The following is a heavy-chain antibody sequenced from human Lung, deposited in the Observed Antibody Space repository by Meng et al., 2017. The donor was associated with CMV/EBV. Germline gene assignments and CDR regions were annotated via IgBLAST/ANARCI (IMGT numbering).Heavy chain of an antibody. CDR3: ARDDNWGPDY. CDR1: GYTFAGHY. V-gene: IGHV1-2*02. J-gene: IGHJ4*02. D-gene: IGHD7-27*01. Sequence: KVSCKTSGYTFAGHYLHWLRQAPGQGLEWMAWIHYDTGETNYAQNFHGRVTVTRDTSITTVYMELRSLRPDDTAMYYCARDDNWGPDYWGQGTLVTVSS. CDR2: IHYDTGET.